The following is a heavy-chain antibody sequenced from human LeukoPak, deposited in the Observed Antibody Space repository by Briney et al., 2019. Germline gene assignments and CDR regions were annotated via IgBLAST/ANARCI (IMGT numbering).Heavy chain of an antibody. CDR2: IWYDGSNK. Sequence: GGSLRLSCAASGFTFSTYAMSWVRQAPGKGLEWVAVIWYDGSNKYYADSVKGRFTISRDNSKNTLYLQMNSLRAEDTAVYYCAKSTGTTGSYYYYMDVWGKGTTVTVSS. CDR3: AKSTGTTGSYYYYMDV. CDR1: GFTFSTYA. D-gene: IGHD1-7*01. J-gene: IGHJ6*03. V-gene: IGHV3-33*08.